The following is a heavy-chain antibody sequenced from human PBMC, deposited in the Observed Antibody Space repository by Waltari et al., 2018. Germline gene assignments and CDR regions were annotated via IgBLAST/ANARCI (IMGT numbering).Heavy chain of an antibody. V-gene: IGHV4-39*01. CDR1: GGSISSSSYY. CDR3: ARRIAAAGTVLFDY. D-gene: IGHD6-13*01. CDR2: IYYSGGT. Sequence: QLQLQESGPGLVKPSETLSLTCTVSGGSISSSSYYWGWIRQPPGKGLEWIGSIYYSGGTYYNPSLKSRVTISVDTSKNQFSLKLSSVTAADTAVYYCARRIAAAGTVLFDYWGQGTLVTVSS. J-gene: IGHJ4*02.